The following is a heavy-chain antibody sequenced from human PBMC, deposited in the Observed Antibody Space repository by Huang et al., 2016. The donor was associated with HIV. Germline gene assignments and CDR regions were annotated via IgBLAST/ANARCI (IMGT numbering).Heavy chain of an antibody. CDR2: IKQDESEK. CDR3: ATKTAGMDI. D-gene: IGHD1-7*01. J-gene: IGHJ6*02. Sequence: VESGGRSVQPGGSIKLSCVGSTFTFGALWMSWVRQPPGKGLEWVANIKQDESEKYYVDAVKGRFNISRDNARKVLFLEMDDLRVEDTAIYFCATKTAGMDIWGQGTTVTVSS. CDR1: TFTFGALW. V-gene: IGHV3-7*01.